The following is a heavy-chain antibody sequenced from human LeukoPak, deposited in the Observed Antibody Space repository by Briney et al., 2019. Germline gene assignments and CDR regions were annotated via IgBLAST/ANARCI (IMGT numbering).Heavy chain of an antibody. CDR1: GFTFSNAW. V-gene: IGHV3-15*01. Sequence: PGGSLRLSCAASGFTFSNAWMSWVRQARGKGLEWVGRIKSKSDGETTDYPAPAKGRFTISRDDSKNTLYLQMNSLKIEDTAVYYCTTIAAADHFDFWGQGALVTVSS. CDR2: IKSKSDGETT. D-gene: IGHD6-13*01. J-gene: IGHJ4*02. CDR3: TTIAAADHFDF.